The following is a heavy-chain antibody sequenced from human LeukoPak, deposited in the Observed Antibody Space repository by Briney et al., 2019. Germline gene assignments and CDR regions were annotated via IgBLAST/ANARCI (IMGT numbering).Heavy chain of an antibody. CDR3: ARGYCGSTGCHCDY. V-gene: IGHV3-30-3*01. CDR2: MSYDGTNK. CDR1: GFTFSGYA. Sequence: GGSLRLSCAASGFTFSGYAMHWVRQAPGKGLEWVAVMSYDGTNKYYADSVKGRFTISRDNSKNTLYLQMNSLRTEDTAVYYCARGYCGSTGCHCDYWGQGTLLTVSS. D-gene: IGHD2-2*01. J-gene: IGHJ4*02.